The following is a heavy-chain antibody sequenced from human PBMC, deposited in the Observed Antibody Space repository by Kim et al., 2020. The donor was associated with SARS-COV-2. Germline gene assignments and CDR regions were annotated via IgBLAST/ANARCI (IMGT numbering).Heavy chain of an antibody. J-gene: IGHJ5*01. Sequence: SETLSLTCTVSGGPISSYYWSWIRQPAGKGLEWIGRIYTSGSTNYNPSLKSRVTMSVDTSKNQFSLKLSSVTAADTAEYYCASDGWVTGSSSPKWFDPWGQVTLVTVAS. D-gene: IGHD6-13*01. V-gene: IGHV4-4*07. CDR1: GGPISSYY. CDR2: IYTSGST. CDR3: ASDGWVTGSSSPKWFDP.